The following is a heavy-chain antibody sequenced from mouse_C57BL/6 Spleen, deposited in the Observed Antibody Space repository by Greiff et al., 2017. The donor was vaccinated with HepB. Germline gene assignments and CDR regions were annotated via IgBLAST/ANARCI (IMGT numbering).Heavy chain of an antibody. CDR2: ISNGGGST. CDR1: GFTFSDYY. J-gene: IGHJ3*01. Sequence: EVMLVESGGGLVQPGGSLKLSCAASGFTFSDYYMYWVRQTPEKRLEWVAYISNGGGSTYYPDTVKGRFTISRDNAKNTLYLQMSRLKSEDTAMYYWARHDYYGSSYWFAYWGQGTLVTVSA. D-gene: IGHD1-1*01. V-gene: IGHV5-12*01. CDR3: ARHDYYGSSYWFAY.